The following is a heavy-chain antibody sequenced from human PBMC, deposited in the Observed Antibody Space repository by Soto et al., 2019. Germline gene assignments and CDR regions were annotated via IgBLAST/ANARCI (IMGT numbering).Heavy chain of an antibody. Sequence: EVQLLESGGGLVQPGGSLRLSCTASGFTFSRHAMTWVRQAPGKGLEWVSGLSDSGGSIYYADSVKGRFTISRDNSMNTLYLQMTTLIAEDTARYYCAKVSSSWYAGFFDLWGQGTLVTVSS. CDR3: AKVSSSWYAGFFDL. J-gene: IGHJ4*02. CDR1: GFTFSRHA. V-gene: IGHV3-23*01. D-gene: IGHD6-13*01. CDR2: LSDSGGSI.